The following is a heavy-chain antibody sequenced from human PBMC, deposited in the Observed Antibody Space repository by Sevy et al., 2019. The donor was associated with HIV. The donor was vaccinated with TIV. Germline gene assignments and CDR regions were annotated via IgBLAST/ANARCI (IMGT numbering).Heavy chain of an antibody. D-gene: IGHD2-15*01. CDR3: ARDLVASTLTLDV. CDR2: ISPTGSTI. V-gene: IGHV3-48*03. CDR1: GFTFTNYV. Sequence: GGSLRLSCAASGFTFTNYVMNWVRQAPGKGLEWVSSISPTGSTIYYADSVKGRFTISRDNAKNSLYLQMNSLRADDTGLYYCARDLVASTLTLDVWGQGTTVTVSS. J-gene: IGHJ6*02.